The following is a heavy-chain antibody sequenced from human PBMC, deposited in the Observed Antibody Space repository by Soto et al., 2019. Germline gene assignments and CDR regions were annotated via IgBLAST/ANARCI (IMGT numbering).Heavy chain of an antibody. CDR1: GYTFTDYA. Sequence: ASVKVSCKTSGYTFTDYAIHWVRQAPGQSLEWKGRIKAGTSYTKYVQKFEGRVTITRDTSASTAYMELSSLRSEDTAIYFCSRDKLMVRGVISNPGYYYGMDVWGQGTTVTVS. CDR3: SRDKLMVRGVISNPGYYYGMDV. J-gene: IGHJ6*02. V-gene: IGHV1-3*01. D-gene: IGHD3-10*01. CDR2: IKAGTSYT.